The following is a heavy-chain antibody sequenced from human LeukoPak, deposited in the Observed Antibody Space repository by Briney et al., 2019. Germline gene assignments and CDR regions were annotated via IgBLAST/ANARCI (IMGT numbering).Heavy chain of an antibody. CDR3: ARATYSSSWYWGWFDP. CDR1: GGSISSGGYS. Sequence: TLSLTCAVSGGSISSGGYSWSWIRQPPGKGLEWIGYIYHSGSTYYNPSLKSRVTISVDRSKNQFSLKLSSVTAADTAVYYCARATYSSSWYWGWFDPWGQGTLVTVSS. J-gene: IGHJ5*02. V-gene: IGHV4-30-2*01. D-gene: IGHD6-13*01. CDR2: IYHSGST.